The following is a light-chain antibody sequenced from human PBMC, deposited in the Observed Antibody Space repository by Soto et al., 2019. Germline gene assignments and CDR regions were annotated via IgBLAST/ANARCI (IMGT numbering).Light chain of an antibody. CDR1: ALPKQY. J-gene: IGLJ3*02. Sequence: SYELTQPPSVSVSPGQTARITCSGDALPKQYAYWYQQKPGQAPVLVIYKDSERPSGIPERFSGSSSGTTVTLTTSGVQAEDEADYYCQSADSSGTCWVFGGGTKLTVL. V-gene: IGLV3-25*02. CDR3: QSADSSGTCWV. CDR2: KDS.